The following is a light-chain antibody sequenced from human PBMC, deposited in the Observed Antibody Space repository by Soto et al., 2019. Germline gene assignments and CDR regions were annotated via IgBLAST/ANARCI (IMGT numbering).Light chain of an antibody. Sequence: QPVLTQSPSASASLGASVKLTCTLSSGHSSYAIAWHQQQPEKGPRYLMKLNSDGSHSKGDGIPDRFSGSSSGAERYLTISSLQSEDEADYYCQTWGTGIGMVFGGGTKVTVL. CDR2: LNSDGSH. CDR1: SGHSSYA. J-gene: IGLJ2*01. V-gene: IGLV4-69*01. CDR3: QTWGTGIGMV.